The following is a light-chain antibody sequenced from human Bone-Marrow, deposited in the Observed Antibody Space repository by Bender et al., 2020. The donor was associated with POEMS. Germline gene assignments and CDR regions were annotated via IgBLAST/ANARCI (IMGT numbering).Light chain of an antibody. J-gene: IGLJ1*01. CDR3: QVWDKTNDDCI. Sequence: SYVLTQPPSVSVDPGTTARIPCGGNDIGDKSVHWYQQKPGQAPLLVITYDSDRPSGIPERFSGSNSGNTATLTISRVEAEDEADYYCQVWDKTNDDCIFGAGTKVTVL. CDR2: YDS. CDR1: DIGDKS. V-gene: IGLV3-21*04.